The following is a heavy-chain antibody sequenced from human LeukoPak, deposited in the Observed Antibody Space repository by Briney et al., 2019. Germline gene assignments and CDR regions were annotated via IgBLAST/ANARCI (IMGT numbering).Heavy chain of an antibody. CDR1: EFTFSSYA. CDR3: ARTYYDFWSGYLGTFDI. J-gene: IGHJ3*02. CDR2: ISSSGGST. V-gene: IGHV3-23*01. Sequence: GGSLRLSCAASEFTFSSYAMTWVRQAPGKGLEWVSTISSSGGSTYYADSVKGRFTISRDNSKNTLYLQMNSLRAEDTAVYYCARTYYDFWSGYLGTFDIWGQGTMVTVSS. D-gene: IGHD3-3*01.